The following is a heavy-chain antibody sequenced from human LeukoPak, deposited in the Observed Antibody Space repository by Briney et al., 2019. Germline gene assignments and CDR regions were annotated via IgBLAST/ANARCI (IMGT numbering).Heavy chain of an antibody. CDR2: ISNDERNE. J-gene: IGHJ4*02. CDR3: ARVSEGGTFSDY. D-gene: IGHD1-26*01. CDR1: GFTFSAYN. V-gene: IGHV3-30*03. Sequence: GGSLRLSCAASGFTFSAYNMNWVRQAPGKGLEWVAVISNDERNEYYANSVKGRFTVSRDNSKNTLFLQMNSLRPEDTAVYFCARVSEGGTFSDYWGQGTLVTVSS.